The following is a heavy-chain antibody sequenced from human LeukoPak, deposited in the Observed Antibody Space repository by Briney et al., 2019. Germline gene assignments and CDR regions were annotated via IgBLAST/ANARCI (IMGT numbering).Heavy chain of an antibody. Sequence: VASVTVSCKASGGTFSSYAISWVRQAPGQGLEWMGGIIPIFGTANYAQKFQGRVTITADESTSTAYMELSSLRSEETAVYYCARERSADMDVWGQGTTVTVSS. D-gene: IGHD3-3*01. CDR3: ARERSADMDV. CDR1: GGTFSSYA. J-gene: IGHJ6*02. V-gene: IGHV1-69*13. CDR2: IIPIFGTA.